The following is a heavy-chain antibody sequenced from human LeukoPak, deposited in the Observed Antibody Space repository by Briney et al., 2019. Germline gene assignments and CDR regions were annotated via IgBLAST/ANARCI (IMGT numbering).Heavy chain of an antibody. D-gene: IGHD5-24*01. V-gene: IGHV4-59*11. Sequence: SETLSLTCTVSGDSFSSHYWTWIRQPPGKGLEWIGYISYIGSTNYSPSLKSRVTISIDTSKNQFSLKLSSVTAADTAVYYCARGDGYGSYYFDYWGQGTLVTVTS. CDR3: ARGDGYGSYYFDY. CDR1: GDSFSSHY. J-gene: IGHJ4*02. CDR2: ISYIGST.